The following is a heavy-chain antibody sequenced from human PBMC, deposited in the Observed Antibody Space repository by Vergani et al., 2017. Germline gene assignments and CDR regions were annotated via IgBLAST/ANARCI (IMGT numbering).Heavy chain of an antibody. Sequence: QVQLQESGPGLVKPSETLSLTCTVSGGSISSYYWSWIRQPAGKGLEWIGRNYTSGSTNYNPSLKSRVTMSVDTSKNQFSLKLSSVTAADTAVYYCARGYQYDMWIGYYYDGMDVWGQGTTVTVSS. CDR2: NYTSGST. D-gene: IGHD3-3*01. V-gene: IGHV4-4*07. J-gene: IGHJ6*02. CDR3: ARGYQYDMWIGYYYDGMDV. CDR1: GGSISSYY.